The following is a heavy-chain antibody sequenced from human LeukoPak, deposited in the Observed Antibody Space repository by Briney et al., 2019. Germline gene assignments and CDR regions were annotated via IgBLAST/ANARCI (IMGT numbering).Heavy chain of an antibody. D-gene: IGHD6-13*01. CDR1: GYTFTSYG. J-gene: IGHJ4*02. Sequence: GASVKVSCKASGYTFTSYGISWVRQAPGQGLEWMGWISAYNGNTNYAQKLQGRVTMTTDTSTSTAYMELRSLRSDDTAVYYCARDSPFIAAAGPVGYWGQGTLVTVSS. V-gene: IGHV1-18*01. CDR3: ARDSPFIAAAGPVGY. CDR2: ISAYNGNT.